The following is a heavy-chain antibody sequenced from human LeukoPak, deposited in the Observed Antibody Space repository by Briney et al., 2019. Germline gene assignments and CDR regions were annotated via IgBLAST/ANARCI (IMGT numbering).Heavy chain of an antibody. CDR1: GFTFSSHS. CDR3: ARGIRIMIFGVVINNLFDY. Sequence: GGSPRLSCAASGFTFSSHSMNWVRPGPGKGLEGVSSVCSNNSYIYYADSVKGRFTISRDNAKNSLYLQMNSLRAEDTAVYYCARGIRIMIFGVVINNLFDYWGQGTLVTVSS. D-gene: IGHD3-3*01. J-gene: IGHJ4*02. CDR2: VCSNNSYI. V-gene: IGHV3-21*01.